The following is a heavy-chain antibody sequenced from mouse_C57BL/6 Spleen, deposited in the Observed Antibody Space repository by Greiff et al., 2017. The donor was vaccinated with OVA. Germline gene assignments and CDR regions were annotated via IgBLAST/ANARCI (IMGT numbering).Heavy chain of an antibody. CDR2: ISYDGSN. D-gene: IGHD1-1*01. J-gene: IGHJ3*01. Sequence: DVQLQESGPGLVKPSQSLSLTCSVTGYSITSGYYWNWIRQFPGNKLEWMGYISYDGSNNYNPSLKNRISITRDTSKNQFFLKLNSVTTEDTATYYCARDLDGSSWAYWGQGTLVTVSA. V-gene: IGHV3-6*01. CDR1: GYSITSGYY. CDR3: ARDLDGSSWAY.